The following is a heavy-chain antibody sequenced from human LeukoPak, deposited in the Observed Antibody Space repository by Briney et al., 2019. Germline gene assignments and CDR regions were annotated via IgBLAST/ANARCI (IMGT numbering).Heavy chain of an antibody. D-gene: IGHD5-24*01. V-gene: IGHV4-38-2*01. CDR1: GYSVSSGCY. Sequence: VQLQESGPGLVKPSETLSLTCAVSGYSVSSGCYWGWIRQPPGKGLEWVGSIYHSGSTYYNPSLKSRVTISLDTSKIQLSLKVSSVTAADTAVHYCARLSSDGYNSLTYWGQGTLVTVSS. J-gene: IGHJ4*02. CDR3: ARLSSDGYNSLTY. CDR2: IYHSGST.